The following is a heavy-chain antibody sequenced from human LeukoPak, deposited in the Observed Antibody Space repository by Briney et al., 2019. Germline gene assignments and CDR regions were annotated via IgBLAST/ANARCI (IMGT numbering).Heavy chain of an antibody. J-gene: IGHJ4*02. CDR1: GYTFTSYD. Sequence: ASVKVSCKASGYTFTSYDINWVRQATGQGLEWMGWMNPNSGNTGYAQKFQGRVTMTRNTSISTAYMELSSLRSEDTPVYYCARGTIAHQRWLQFRRREAWSVPDYWGQGTLVTVSS. CDR2: MNPNSGNT. D-gene: IGHD5-24*01. V-gene: IGHV1-8*01. CDR3: ARGTIAHQRWLQFRRREAWSVPDY.